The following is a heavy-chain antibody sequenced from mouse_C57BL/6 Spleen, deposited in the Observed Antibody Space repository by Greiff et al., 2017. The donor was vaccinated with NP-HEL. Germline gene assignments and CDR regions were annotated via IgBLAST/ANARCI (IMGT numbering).Heavy chain of an antibody. CDR1: GFTFSSYG. CDR3: ARLGSRYYFDY. J-gene: IGHJ2*01. Sequence: EVKLMESGGDLVKPGGSLKLSCAASGFTFSSYGMSWVRQTPDKRLEWVATISSGGSYTYYPDSVKGRFTISRDNAKNTLYLQMSSLKSEDTAMYYCARLGSRYYFDYWGQGTTLTVSS. V-gene: IGHV5-6*01. CDR2: ISSGGSYT. D-gene: IGHD1-1*01.